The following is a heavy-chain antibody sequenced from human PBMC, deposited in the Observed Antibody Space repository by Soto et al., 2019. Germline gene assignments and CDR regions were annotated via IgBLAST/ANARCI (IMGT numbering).Heavy chain of an antibody. CDR1: GFTFDDYA. CDR3: AKGVGSTDDAFDI. D-gene: IGHD4-17*01. V-gene: IGHV3-9*01. CDR2: ISWNSGSI. J-gene: IGHJ3*02. Sequence: EVQLVESGGGLVQPGRSLRLSCAASGFTFDDYAMHWVRQAPGKGLEWVSGISWNSGSIGYADSVKGRFTISRDNAKNSLYLQMNSLRAEDTALYYCAKGVGSTDDAFDIWGQGTMVTVSS.